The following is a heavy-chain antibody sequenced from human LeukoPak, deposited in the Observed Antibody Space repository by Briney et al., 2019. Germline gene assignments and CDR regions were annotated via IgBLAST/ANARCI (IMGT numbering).Heavy chain of an antibody. Sequence: GESLKISCKGSGYSFTSYWIALVRQMPGKGLELMVIIYPGDSDTRYSPSFQGQVTLSADKSISTAYLQWSSLKASDTAMYYCARQPPAGSGGYYYYIDVWGKGTTVTVSS. CDR2: IYPGDSDT. D-gene: IGHD3-10*01. J-gene: IGHJ6*03. V-gene: IGHV5-51*01. CDR3: ARQPPAGSGGYYYYIDV. CDR1: GYSFTSYW.